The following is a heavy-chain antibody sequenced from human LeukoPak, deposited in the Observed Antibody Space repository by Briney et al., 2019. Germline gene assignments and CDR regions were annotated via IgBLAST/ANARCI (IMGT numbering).Heavy chain of an antibody. CDR2: ISSSSYI. J-gene: IGHJ6*03. Sequence: GGSLRLSCAASGFTFSSYSMNWVRQAPGKGLEWVSSISSSSYIYYADSVRGRFTISRDNAKNSLYLQMNSLRAEDTAVYYCARVDSSSSIYYYYYMDVWGKGTTVTVSS. CDR1: GFTFSSYS. V-gene: IGHV3-21*01. D-gene: IGHD6-13*01. CDR3: ARVDSSSSIYYYYYMDV.